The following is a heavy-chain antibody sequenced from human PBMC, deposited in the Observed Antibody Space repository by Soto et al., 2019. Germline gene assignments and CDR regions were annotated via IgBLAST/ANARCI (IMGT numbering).Heavy chain of an antibody. Sequence: ASVNVSCKASGYTFTSYGISWVRQAPGQGLEWMGWISAYNGNTDYAQKLQGRVTMTTDTSTSTAYMELRSLRSDDTAVYYCARDSSTGYYSGMDVWGQGTTVTVSS. CDR2: ISAYNGNT. CDR3: ARDSSTGYYSGMDV. V-gene: IGHV1-18*01. J-gene: IGHJ6*02. CDR1: GYTFTSYG.